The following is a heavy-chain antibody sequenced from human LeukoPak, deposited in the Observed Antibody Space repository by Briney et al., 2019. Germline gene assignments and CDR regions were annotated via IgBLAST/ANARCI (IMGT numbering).Heavy chain of an antibody. Sequence: GGSLRLSCAASGFTVSSNFMSWVRQAPGKGLEWVSVIYSGGNTYYADSVKGRFTISRDKSKNTLYLQMNSLRAEDTAVYYCARGYSSSWYWDYWGQGTLVTFSS. D-gene: IGHD6-13*01. CDR1: GFTVSSNF. J-gene: IGHJ4*02. CDR3: ARGYSSSWYWDY. V-gene: IGHV3-66*01. CDR2: IYSGGNT.